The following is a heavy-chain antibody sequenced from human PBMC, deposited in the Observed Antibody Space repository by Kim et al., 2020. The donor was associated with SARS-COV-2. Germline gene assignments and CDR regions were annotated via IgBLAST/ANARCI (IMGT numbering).Heavy chain of an antibody. CDR3: AHRLGWNYGYFDY. V-gene: IGHV2-5*01. Sequence: STPLLKSRLTITKDTSKNQVVLTMANMDPVDTATYYCAHRLGWNYGYFDYWGQGTLVTVSS. J-gene: IGHJ4*02. D-gene: IGHD1-7*01.